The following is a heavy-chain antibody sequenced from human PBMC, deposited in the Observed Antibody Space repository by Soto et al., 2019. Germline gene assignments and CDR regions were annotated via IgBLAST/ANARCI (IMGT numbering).Heavy chain of an antibody. D-gene: IGHD3-16*01. V-gene: IGHV4-59*01. CDR2: IYYSGST. J-gene: IGHJ4*02. CDR3: ARGSSGGDY. Sequence: PSETLSLTCTVSGGSISSYYWSWIRQPPGKGLEWIGYIYYSGSTNYNPSLKSRVTISVDTSKNQFSLKLSSVTAAETAVYYCARGSSGGDYWGQGTLVTVSS. CDR1: GGSISSYY.